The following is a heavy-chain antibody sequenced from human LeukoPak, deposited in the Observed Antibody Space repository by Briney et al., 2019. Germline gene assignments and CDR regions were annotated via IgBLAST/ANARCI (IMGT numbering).Heavy chain of an antibody. CDR3: ARGGSGNFYY. V-gene: IGHV3-74*01. CDR2: INSDGGSI. CDR1: GFTFSSYW. J-gene: IGHJ4*02. D-gene: IGHD1-26*01. Sequence: GGSLRLSCAASGFTFSSYWMHWVRQAPGEGLVWLSRINSDGGSISYADSVKGRFTISRDNAINTLYLQMNSLRAEDTAVYYCARGGSGNFYYWGQGTLVTVSS.